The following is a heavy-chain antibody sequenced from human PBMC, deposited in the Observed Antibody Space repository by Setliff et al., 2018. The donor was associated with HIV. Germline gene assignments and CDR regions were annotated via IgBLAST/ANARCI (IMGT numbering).Heavy chain of an antibody. D-gene: IGHD1-26*01. Sequence: ASVKVSCKASGYNFDDNSINWVRQAPGQGLEWMGWISPNSGNTGYAQKFQGRVTMTRNTSISTAYMELSSLRSEDTAVYYCVCGSYFRPWGQGTLVTVSS. V-gene: IGHV1-8*02. CDR3: VCGSYFRP. J-gene: IGHJ5*02. CDR2: ISPNSGNT. CDR1: GYNFDDNS.